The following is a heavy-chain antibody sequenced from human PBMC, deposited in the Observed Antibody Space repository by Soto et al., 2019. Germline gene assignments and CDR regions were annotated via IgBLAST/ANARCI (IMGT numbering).Heavy chain of an antibody. CDR2: INAGNGNT. CDR3: ARDIPFYYDSSGYSTGDWFDP. D-gene: IGHD3-22*01. CDR1: GYTFTSYA. V-gene: IGHV1-3*01. Sequence: QVQLVQSGAEVKKPGASVKVSCKASGYTFTSYAMHWVRQAPGQRLEWMGWINAGNGNTKYSQKFQGRITITRDTSASTAYMELSSLRSEDTAVYYCARDIPFYYDSSGYSTGDWFDPWGQGTLVTASS. J-gene: IGHJ5*02.